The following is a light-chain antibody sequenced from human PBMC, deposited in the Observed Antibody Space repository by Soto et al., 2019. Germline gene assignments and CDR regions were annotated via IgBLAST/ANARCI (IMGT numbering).Light chain of an antibody. CDR1: SSDVGDYKF. J-gene: IGLJ2*01. CDR3: SSYAGNNNVV. CDR2: EVN. V-gene: IGLV2-8*01. Sequence: QSALTQPPSASGSPGQSVTISCTGTSSDVGDYKFVSWYQQHPGKAPKLLMYEVNRRPSGVPDRFSGSKSGNTASLTASGLQAEDEAEYYCSSYAGNNNVVFGGGTQLTVL.